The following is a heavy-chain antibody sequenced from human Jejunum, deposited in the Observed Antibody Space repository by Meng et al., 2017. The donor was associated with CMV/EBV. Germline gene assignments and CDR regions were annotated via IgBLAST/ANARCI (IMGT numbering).Heavy chain of an antibody. CDR1: SYG. CDR2: ISSGSTII. V-gene: IGHV3-21*05. CDR3: AKRITLVRGNIKDYYAMDV. Sequence: SYGMNWVRQAPGKGLEWVSYISSGSTIIYYADSMKGRFTNSRDNARSSLFLQMNSLRAEDTAVYYCAKRITLVRGNIKDYYAMDVWGQGTTVTVSS. D-gene: IGHD3-10*01. J-gene: IGHJ6*02.